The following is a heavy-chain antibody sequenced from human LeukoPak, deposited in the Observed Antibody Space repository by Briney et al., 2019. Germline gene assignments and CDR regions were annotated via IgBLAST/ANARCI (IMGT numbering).Heavy chain of an antibody. CDR3: ASYSSSWYRGYYFDY. Sequence: PSETLSLTCAVYGGSFSGYYWSWIRQPPGKGLEWIGYIYYSGSSNYNPSLKSRVTISVDTSKNQFSLKLSSVTAADTAVYYCASYSSSWYRGYYFDYWGQGTLVTASS. CDR1: GGSFSGYY. CDR2: IYYSGSS. D-gene: IGHD6-13*01. V-gene: IGHV4-59*01. J-gene: IGHJ4*02.